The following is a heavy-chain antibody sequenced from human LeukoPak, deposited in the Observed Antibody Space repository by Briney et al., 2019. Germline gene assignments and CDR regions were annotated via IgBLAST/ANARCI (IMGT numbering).Heavy chain of an antibody. D-gene: IGHD6-13*01. J-gene: IGHJ4*02. CDR1: GGSISSSSYY. CDR3: ARRKGSSWYTNKYYFDY. CDR2: IYYSGST. V-gene: IGHV4-39*01. Sequence: SETLSLTCTVSGGSISSSSYYWGWIRQPPGKGLEWIGSIYYSGSTYYNPSLKSRVTISVDTSKNQFSLKLSSVTAADTAAYYCARRKGSSWYTNKYYFDYWGQGTLVTVSS.